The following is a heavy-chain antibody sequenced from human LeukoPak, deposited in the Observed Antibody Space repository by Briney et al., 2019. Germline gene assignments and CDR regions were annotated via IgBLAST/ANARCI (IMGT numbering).Heavy chain of an antibody. D-gene: IGHD1-26*01. CDR2: IRYDGSNK. CDR3: AKENWVGATTYYFDY. CDR1: GFTFNSYG. J-gene: IGHJ4*02. Sequence: QAGGSLRLSCAVSGFTFNSYGMHWVRQAPGKGLEWVAFIRYDGSNKYYADSVKGRFTISRDNSKNTLYLQMNSLRAEDTAVYYCAKENWVGATTYYFDYWGQGTLVTVSS. V-gene: IGHV3-30*02.